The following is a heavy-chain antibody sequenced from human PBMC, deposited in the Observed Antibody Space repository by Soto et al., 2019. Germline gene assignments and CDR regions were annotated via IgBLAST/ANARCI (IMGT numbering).Heavy chain of an antibody. Sequence: GASVKVSCKAIGYSFTSHYMHWVRQAPGQGLEWMGTIYPGGVNIGYAQKFKGRLTITKDTSKNQVVLTMTNVDPVDTATYYCAHSKDYSSRWYTLDFDYWGQGTLVTVSS. V-gene: IGHV1-46*01. J-gene: IGHJ4*02. CDR1: GYSFTSHY. CDR3: AHSKDYSSRWYTLDFDY. CDR2: IYPGGVNI. D-gene: IGHD6-13*01.